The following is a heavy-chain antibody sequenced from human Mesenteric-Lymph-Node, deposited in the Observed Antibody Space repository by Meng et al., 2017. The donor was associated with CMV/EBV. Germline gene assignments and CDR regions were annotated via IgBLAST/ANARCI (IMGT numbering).Heavy chain of an antibody. Sequence: GGSLRLSCAASGFNFSIYGIHWVRQAPGKGLEWVAVISYDGSNKYYADSVKGRFTISRDNSKNTLYLQMNSLRAEDTAVYYCASERDGYYDFWSGYYRTYYYYGMDVWGQGTTVTVSS. CDR2: ISYDGSNK. CDR3: ASERDGYYDFWSGYYRTYYYYGMDV. J-gene: IGHJ6*02. CDR1: GFNFSIYG. D-gene: IGHD3-3*01. V-gene: IGHV3-30*19.